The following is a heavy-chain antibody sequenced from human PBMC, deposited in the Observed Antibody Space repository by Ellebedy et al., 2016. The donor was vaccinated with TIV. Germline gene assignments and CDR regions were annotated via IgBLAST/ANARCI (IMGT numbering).Heavy chain of an antibody. CDR3: ARSHYAFCGGDRDLDHAFDV. CDR1: GASVSINNAA. CDR2: TYYKSKWYN. J-gene: IGHJ3*01. D-gene: IGHD2-21*02. V-gene: IGHV6-1*01. Sequence: SQTLSLTCAISGASVSINNAAWNWIRQSPSRGLEWLGRTYYKSKWYNVYAVSVKSRITINPDTSKNQFSLQLNSQTPEDTAVYYCARSHYAFCGGDRDLDHAFDVWGQGTMVIVSS.